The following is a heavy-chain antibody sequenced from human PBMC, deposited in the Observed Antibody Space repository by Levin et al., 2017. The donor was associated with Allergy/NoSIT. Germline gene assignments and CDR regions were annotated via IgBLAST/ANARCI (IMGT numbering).Heavy chain of an antibody. CDR3: ARDIDYYDSSGDYSDY. V-gene: IGHV1-69*04. J-gene: IGHJ4*02. CDR2: IIPILGIA. Sequence: SVKVSCKASGGTFSSYTISWVRQAPGQGLEWMGRIIPILGIANYAQKFQGRVTITADKSTSTAYMELSSLRSEDTAVYYCARDIDYYDSSGDYSDYWGQGTLVTVSS. D-gene: IGHD3-22*01. CDR1: GGTFSSYT.